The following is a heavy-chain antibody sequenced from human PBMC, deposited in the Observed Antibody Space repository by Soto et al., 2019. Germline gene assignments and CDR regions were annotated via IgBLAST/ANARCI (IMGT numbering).Heavy chain of an antibody. CDR1: GFPFSMYV. D-gene: IGHD1-1*01. V-gene: IGHV3-64D*06. Sequence: GGSLSLSCSASGFPFSMYVMYWVRQTPRKGLEYVSAINEYGDETYYADSVKGRLTVSRDNSKNMVFLQMSSLRTEDTAVYYCVRIDTTVGVYWYFDLWGRGTLVTVSS. CDR2: INEYGDET. CDR3: VRIDTTVGVYWYFDL. J-gene: IGHJ2*01.